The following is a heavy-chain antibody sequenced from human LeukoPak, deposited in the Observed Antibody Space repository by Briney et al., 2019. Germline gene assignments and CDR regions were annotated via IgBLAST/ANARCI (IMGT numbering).Heavy chain of an antibody. V-gene: IGHV4-39*01. CDR2: IFYRGST. J-gene: IGHJ6*03. Sequence: SETLSLTCTVSGGSISSRSYHWGWLRQPPGKGLEWIGSIFYRGSTDYNPSLKSRVTISVDTAKNQCSLKLTSVTAADTAVYYCARHPRDDPNYYYYMDVWGNGTTVTVSS. D-gene: IGHD1-1*01. CDR1: GGSISSRSYH. CDR3: ARHPRDDPNYYYYMDV.